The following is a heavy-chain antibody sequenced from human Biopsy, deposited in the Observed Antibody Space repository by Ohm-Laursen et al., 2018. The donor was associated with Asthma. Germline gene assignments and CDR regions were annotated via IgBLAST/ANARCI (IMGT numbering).Heavy chain of an antibody. V-gene: IGHV4-39*01. CDR1: SGSGGYMRSGNYY. CDR3: VRGSSSWHHGPFHYYYGLDV. CDR2: IYYSGTT. J-gene: IGHJ6*02. D-gene: IGHD6-13*01. Sequence: SDTLSLTCSLSSGSGGYMRSGNYYWGWIRQPPGKGLEWIGRIYYSGTTCYNPSLESRVTVSADTSKNQFSLKLTSVTAADTAVYYCVRGSSSWHHGPFHYYYGLDVWGQGTTATVSS.